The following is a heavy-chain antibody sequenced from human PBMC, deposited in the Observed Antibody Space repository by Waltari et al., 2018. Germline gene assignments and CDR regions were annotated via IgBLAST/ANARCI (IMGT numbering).Heavy chain of an antibody. D-gene: IGHD3-10*01. V-gene: IGHV4-34*01. CDR2: INHSGSP. CDR3: ARVLWFRDYYYYYYMDV. CDR1: GGSFSGYY. J-gene: IGHJ6*03. Sequence: QVQLQQWGAGLLKPSETLSLTCAVYGGSFSGYYWSWIRQPPGKGLEWIGEINHSGSPNYNPSLKSRVTISVDTSKNQFSLKLSSVTAADTAVYYCARVLWFRDYYYYYYMDVWGKGTTVTVSS.